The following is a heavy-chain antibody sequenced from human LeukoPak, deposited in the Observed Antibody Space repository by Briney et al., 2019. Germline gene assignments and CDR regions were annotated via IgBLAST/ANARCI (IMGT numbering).Heavy chain of an antibody. D-gene: IGHD3-3*01. Sequence: SETLSLTCTVSGGSISSGGYYWSWIRQHPGKGLEWIGYIYYSGSTYYNPSLKSRVTISVDTSKNQFSLKLSSVTAADTAVYYCARGEGFGDWFDPWGQGTLVTVSS. CDR2: IYYSGST. J-gene: IGHJ5*02. CDR3: ARGEGFGDWFDP. V-gene: IGHV4-30-4*08. CDR1: GGSISSGGYY.